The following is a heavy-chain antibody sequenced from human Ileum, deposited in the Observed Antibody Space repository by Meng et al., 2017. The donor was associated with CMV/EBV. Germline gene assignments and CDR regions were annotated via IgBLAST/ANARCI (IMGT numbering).Heavy chain of an antibody. J-gene: IGHJ4*02. V-gene: IGHV3-30*02. CDR3: AKAGGIGPAAALNS. D-gene: IGHD6-13*01. CDR2: IRFDGGAK. Sequence: AAGFTFSAFGMHWVRQAPGKGLEWVTSIRFDGGAKVYIDSAKGRFIISRDNSRRTLYLEMNNLKPEDTAVYYCAKAGGIGPAAALNSWGQGTLVTVSS. CDR1: GFTFSAFG.